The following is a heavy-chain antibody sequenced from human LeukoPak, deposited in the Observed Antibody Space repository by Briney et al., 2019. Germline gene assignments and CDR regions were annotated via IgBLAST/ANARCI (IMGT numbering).Heavy chain of an antibody. CDR2: INHSGST. CDR3: ARAPTYYYGSGSYYPSTGYFDY. V-gene: IGHV4-34*01. D-gene: IGHD3-10*01. J-gene: IGHJ4*02. CDR1: GGSFSGYF. Sequence: PSETLSLTCAVYGGSFSGYFWNWIRQSPGKGLEWIGEINHSGSTNYNPSLKSRVTISVDTSKNQFSLKLSSVTAADTAVYYCARAPTYYYGSGSYYPSTGYFDYWGQGTLVTVSS.